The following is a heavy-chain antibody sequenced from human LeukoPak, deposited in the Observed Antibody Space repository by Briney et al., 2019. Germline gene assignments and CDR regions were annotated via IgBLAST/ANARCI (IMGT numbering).Heavy chain of an antibody. Sequence: SGTLSLTCAVSGVSISSNNWWNWVRQPPGKGLEWIGEIYHSGSTNYNPSLKSRVTISVDTSKNQFSLKLSSVTAADTAVYYCARMIYGYSSSWRYYYYYYMDVWGKGTTVTVSS. V-gene: IGHV4-4*02. CDR3: ARMIYGYSSSWRYYYYYYMDV. CDR2: IYHSGST. CDR1: GVSISSNNW. J-gene: IGHJ6*03. D-gene: IGHD6-13*01.